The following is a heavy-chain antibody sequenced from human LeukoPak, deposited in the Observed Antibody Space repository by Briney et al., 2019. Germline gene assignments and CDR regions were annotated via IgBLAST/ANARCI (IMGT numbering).Heavy chain of an antibody. CDR3: LVRGVISPQKKYGMDV. D-gene: IGHD3-10*01. Sequence: SETLSLTCTVSGGSISSSSYYWGWIRQPPGKGLEWIGSIYYSGSTYYNPSLKSRVTISVDTSKNQFSLKLSSVTAADTAVYYGLVRGVISPQKKYGMDVWGQGTTVTVSS. CDR1: GGSISSSSYY. CDR2: IYYSGST. J-gene: IGHJ6*02. V-gene: IGHV4-39*07.